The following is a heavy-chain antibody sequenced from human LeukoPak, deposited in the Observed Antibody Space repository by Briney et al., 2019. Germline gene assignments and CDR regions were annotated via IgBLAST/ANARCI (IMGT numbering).Heavy chain of an antibody. CDR2: INHSGST. CDR3: ARHISYGGDSAFGY. D-gene: IGHD4-23*01. CDR1: GGSFSGYY. V-gene: IGHV4-34*01. J-gene: IGHJ4*02. Sequence: SETLSLTCAVYGGSFSGYYWSWIRQPPGKGLEWIGEINHSGSTNYNPSLKSRVTISVDTSKNQFSLKLSSVAAADTAIYYCARHISYGGDSAFGYWGQGTLVTVSS.